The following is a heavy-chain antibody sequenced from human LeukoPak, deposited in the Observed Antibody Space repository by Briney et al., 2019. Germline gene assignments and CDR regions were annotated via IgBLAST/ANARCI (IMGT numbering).Heavy chain of an antibody. D-gene: IGHD3-22*01. V-gene: IGHV3-23*01. Sequence: GGSLRLSCAASGFTVSSNYMGWVRQAPGKGLEWVSTISGSGGSTYYADSVKGRFTISRDNSKNTLYLQMNSLRAEDTAVYYCAKDLMSAHDGSGYYYYYYGMDVWGQGTTVTVSS. CDR1: GFTVSSNY. CDR3: AKDLMSAHDGSGYYYYYYGMDV. J-gene: IGHJ6*02. CDR2: ISGSGGST.